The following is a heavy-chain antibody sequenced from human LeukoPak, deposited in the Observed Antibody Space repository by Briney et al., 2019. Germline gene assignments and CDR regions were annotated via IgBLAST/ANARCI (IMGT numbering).Heavy chain of an antibody. Sequence: GGYLSCSSAAYGFTFSSYWMHWDRQAPGNGRIWVSRINSDGSSTSYADSVKGRFTISRDNAKNTLYLQMNRFKDTATYLYYSARKDSSGYYNPLDCWGQGTLVTVSS. J-gene: IGHJ4*02. CDR2: INSDGSST. V-gene: IGHV3-74*01. D-gene: IGHD3-22*01. CDR3: ARKDSSGYYNPLDC. CDR1: GFTFSSYW.